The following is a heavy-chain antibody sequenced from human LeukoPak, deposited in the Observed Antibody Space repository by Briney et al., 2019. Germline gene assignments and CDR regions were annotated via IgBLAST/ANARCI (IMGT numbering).Heavy chain of an antibody. D-gene: IGHD2-8*01. CDR2: IYYSGST. V-gene: IGHV4-59*01. CDR1: GGSISSYY. J-gene: IGHJ5*02. Sequence: PSETLSLTCTVSGGSISSYYWSWIRQPPGKGLEWIGYIYYSGSTNYNPSLKSRVTISVDTSKNQFSLKLSPVTAADTAVYYCARGGGYCTNGVCLLNWFDPWGQGTLVTVSS. CDR3: ARGGGYCTNGVCLLNWFDP.